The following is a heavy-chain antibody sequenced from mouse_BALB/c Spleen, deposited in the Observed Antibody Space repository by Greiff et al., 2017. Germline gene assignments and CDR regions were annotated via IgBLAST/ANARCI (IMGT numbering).Heavy chain of an antibody. CDR3: ARGANYFDY. CDR1: GFSLTSYG. D-gene: IGHD1-1*01. V-gene: IGHV2-2*01. CDR2: IWSGGST. Sequence: VMLVESGPGLVQPSQSLSITCTVSGFSLTSYGVHWVRQSPGKGLEWLGVIWSGGSTDYNAAFISRLSISKDNSKSQVFLKMNSLQTDDTAMYYCARGANYFDYWGQGTTLTVSS. J-gene: IGHJ2*01.